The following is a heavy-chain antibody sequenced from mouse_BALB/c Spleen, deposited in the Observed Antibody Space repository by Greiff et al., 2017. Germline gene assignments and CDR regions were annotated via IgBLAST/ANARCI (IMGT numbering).Heavy chain of an antibody. J-gene: IGHJ3*01. D-gene: IGHD2-10*01. Sequence: EVMLVESGGGLVQPGGSRKLSCAASGFTFSSFGMHWVRQAPEKGLEWVAYISSGSSTIYYADTVKGRFTISRDNPKNTLFLQMTSLRSEDTAMYYCATPYYGNYVWFAYWGQGTLVTVSA. CDR1: GFTFSSFG. CDR2: ISSGSSTI. CDR3: ATPYYGNYVWFAY. V-gene: IGHV5-17*02.